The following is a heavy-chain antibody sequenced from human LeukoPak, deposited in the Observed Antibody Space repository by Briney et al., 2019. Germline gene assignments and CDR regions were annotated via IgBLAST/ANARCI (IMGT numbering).Heavy chain of an antibody. D-gene: IGHD2-15*01. CDR2: LNPNSGGT. CDR1: GYTFTGYY. Sequence: ASVKVSCKASGYTFTGYYMHWVRQAPGQGLEWMGWLNPNSGGTNYAQKLQGRVTMTTDTSTSTAYLELRSLRSDDTAVYYCARDEAHGASGYCSGGSCYRFDPWGQGTLVTVSS. V-gene: IGHV1-2*02. J-gene: IGHJ5*02. CDR3: ARDEAHGASGYCSGGSCYRFDP.